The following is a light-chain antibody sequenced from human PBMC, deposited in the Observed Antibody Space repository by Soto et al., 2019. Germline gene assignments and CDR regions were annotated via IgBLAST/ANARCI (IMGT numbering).Light chain of an antibody. CDR3: QQRSNWPPIT. Sequence: EIVLKQSPATLSLYQGERATLSCMASQSVSSSYLAWYQQQPGQAPRLLIYGASSRATGIPDRFSGSGSGTDFTLTISSLEPEDFAVYYCQQRSNWPPITFGQGTLLEIK. CDR2: GAS. V-gene: IGKV3D-20*02. J-gene: IGKJ5*01. CDR1: QSVSSSY.